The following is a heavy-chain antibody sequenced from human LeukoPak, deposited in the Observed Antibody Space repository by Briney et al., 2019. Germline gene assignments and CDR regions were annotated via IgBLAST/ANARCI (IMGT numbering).Heavy chain of an antibody. D-gene: IGHD6-13*01. J-gene: IGHJ4*02. Sequence: ASVKVSCKASGGTFSSYAISWVRQAPGQGLEWMGWINTNTGNPTYAQGFTGRFVFSLDTAVSTAYLQISSLKDEDTAVCYLGREEQLVGIRLDYWGQGTLVTVSS. CDR1: GGTFSSYA. CDR3: GREEQLVGIRLDY. V-gene: IGHV7-4-1*02. CDR2: INTNTGNP.